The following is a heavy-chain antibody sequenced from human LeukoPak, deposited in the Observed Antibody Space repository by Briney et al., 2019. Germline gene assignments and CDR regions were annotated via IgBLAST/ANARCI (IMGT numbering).Heavy chain of an antibody. Sequence: SVKVSCKASGYTFTSYGISWVRQAPGQGLEWMGRIIPTLGISNYAQKFQGRVTITADKSTSTAYMELSSLRSEDTAVFYCARDLVYSSIIDAFDIWGQGTMVTVSS. D-gene: IGHD6-13*01. CDR2: IIPTLGIS. V-gene: IGHV1-69*04. CDR3: ARDLVYSSIIDAFDI. CDR1: GYTFTSYG. J-gene: IGHJ3*02.